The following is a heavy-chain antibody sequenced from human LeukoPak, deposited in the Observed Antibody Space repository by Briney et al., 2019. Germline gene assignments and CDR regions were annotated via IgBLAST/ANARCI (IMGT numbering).Heavy chain of an antibody. CDR1: GFTVSTEY. V-gene: IGHV3-53*04. CDR2: INSGDST. CDR3: ARALYYFDY. Sequence: GGSLRLSCAVSGFTVSTEYMGWVRQAPGKGLEWVSFINSGDSTSYADSVKGRFTISRHNSKDTLYLQMNSLRAEDTAVYYCARALYYFDYWGQGTLVTVSS. J-gene: IGHJ4*02.